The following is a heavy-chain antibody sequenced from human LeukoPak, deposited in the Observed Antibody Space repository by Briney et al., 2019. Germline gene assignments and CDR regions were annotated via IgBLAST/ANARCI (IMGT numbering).Heavy chain of an antibody. D-gene: IGHD3-10*01. V-gene: IGHV4-34*01. CDR3: ARRSVRVFDY. J-gene: IGHJ4*02. CDR2: INHSGST. Sequence: SETLSLTCAVYGGSFSGYYWSWIRQPPGKGLEWIGEINHSGSTNYNPSLKSRVTISVDTSKNQFSLKLSSVTAADTAVYYCARRSVRVFDYWGQGTLVTVSS. CDR1: GGSFSGYY.